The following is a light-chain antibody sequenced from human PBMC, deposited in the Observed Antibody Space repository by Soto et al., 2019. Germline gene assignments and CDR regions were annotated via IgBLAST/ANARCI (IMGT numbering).Light chain of an antibody. CDR2: AAS. V-gene: IGKV3-20*01. CDR1: EFLSSSY. CDR3: QQQGT. Sequence: EILLTQSPGTMSLSPGERATLSCRASEFLSSSYLVWHQQKPGQAPRLLIYAASRRATGIPDRFSGSGSATEYTLTINTLEPEDFAVYYCQQQGTFGQGTKLEIK. J-gene: IGKJ2*01.